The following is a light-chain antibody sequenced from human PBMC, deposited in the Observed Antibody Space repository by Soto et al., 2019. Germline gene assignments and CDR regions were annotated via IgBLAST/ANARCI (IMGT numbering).Light chain of an antibody. CDR2: GDT. V-gene: IGLV1-40*01. CDR3: QSYDSSLSGVV. J-gene: IGLJ2*01. Sequence: QSVLTQPPSVSGAPGQRVTVSCTGSSSNIGAGYGVNWYQQLPGEAPQLLIYGDTNRPSGVPDRFSGSQSGTSASLGITGLQAEDEADYYCQSYDSSLSGVVFGGGTKVTVL. CDR1: SSNIGAGYG.